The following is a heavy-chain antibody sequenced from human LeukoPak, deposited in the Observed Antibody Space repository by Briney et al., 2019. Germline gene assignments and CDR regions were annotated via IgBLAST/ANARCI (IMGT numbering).Heavy chain of an antibody. CDR2: INPRSGSP. D-gene: IGHD1-1*01. CDR1: GWTFTSYY. CDR3: ARVGSAAPTADY. J-gene: IGHJ4*02. Sequence: ASVTVSCKASGWTFTSYYMHWMRQAAGHGPEGMSIINPRSGSPDYAQKFRGSITLTGDTPTSTVYMDLNRLRSDDTAVYFCARVGSAAPTADYWGQGTLVTVSS. V-gene: IGHV1-46*01.